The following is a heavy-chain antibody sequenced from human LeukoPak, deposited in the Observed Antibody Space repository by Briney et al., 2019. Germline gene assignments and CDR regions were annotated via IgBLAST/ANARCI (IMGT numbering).Heavy chain of an antibody. CDR3: ARFPGSAEYRHYYYMDV. CDR2: IYYSDST. D-gene: IGHD2-15*01. J-gene: IGHJ6*03. CDR1: GGSISNYF. V-gene: IGHV4-59*01. Sequence: PSETLSLTCTVSGGSISNYFWSWIRQPPGKGLECIGYIYYSDSTNYNPSLKSRVTVSVDTSKNQFSLKLGSVTAADTAVYYCARFPGSAEYRHYYYMDVWGKGTTVTVSS.